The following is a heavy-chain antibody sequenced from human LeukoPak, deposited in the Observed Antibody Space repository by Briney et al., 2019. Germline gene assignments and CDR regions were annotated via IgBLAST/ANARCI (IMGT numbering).Heavy chain of an antibody. J-gene: IGHJ4*02. D-gene: IGHD3-16*02. Sequence: GGSLRLSCAASGFTFSSYAMTWVRQAPGKGLEWVSAISGSGGSTYYADSVKGRFTISRDNSKNTLYLQMNSLRAEDTAVYYCAKENDYVWGSYRQIDYWGQGTLVTVSS. CDR2: ISGSGGST. CDR3: AKENDYVWGSYRQIDY. V-gene: IGHV3-23*01. CDR1: GFTFSSYA.